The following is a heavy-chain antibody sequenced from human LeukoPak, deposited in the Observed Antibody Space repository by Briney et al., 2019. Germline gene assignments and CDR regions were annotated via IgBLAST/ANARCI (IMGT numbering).Heavy chain of an antibody. CDR2: ISYGRNK. J-gene: IGHJ6*03. CDR3: ARDRIAAAGNGNYYMDV. Sequence: GGSLRLSCAASGFTFSSYAMHWVRQAPGKGLEWVAVISYGRNKYYADSVKGRFTISRDNSNNTLYLQMNSLRAEDTGVYYCARDRIAAAGNGNYYMDVWGKGTTVTVSS. V-gene: IGHV3-30*04. D-gene: IGHD6-13*01. CDR1: GFTFSSYA.